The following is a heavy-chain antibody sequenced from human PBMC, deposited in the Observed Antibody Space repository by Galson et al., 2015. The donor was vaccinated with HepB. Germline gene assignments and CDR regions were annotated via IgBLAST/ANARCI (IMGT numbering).Heavy chain of an antibody. J-gene: IGHJ5*02. Sequence: SLRLSCAASGFTLSSYAMSWVRQAPGKGLEWVSAISGSGGSTYYADSVKGRFTISRDNSKNTLYLQMNSLRAEDTSVYYCAKDKPVTVVVPAAFDPWGQGTLVTVSS. CDR1: GFTLSSYA. V-gene: IGHV3-23*01. D-gene: IGHD2-2*01. CDR3: AKDKPVTVVVPAAFDP. CDR2: ISGSGGST.